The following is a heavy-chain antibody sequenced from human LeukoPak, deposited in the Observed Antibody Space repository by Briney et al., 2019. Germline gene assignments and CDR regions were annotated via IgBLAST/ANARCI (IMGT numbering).Heavy chain of an antibody. D-gene: IGHD2-21*01. CDR3: ARIYLNVASAS. J-gene: IGHJ5*02. Sequence: GGSLRLSCAASGFTFTSYWMSWVRQAPGKGLEWVANIKEDGSEKYYVDSVKGRFTISRDNAKNSVSLQMNSLRAEDTAVYYCARIYLNVASASWGQGTLVTVSS. CDR1: GFTFTSYW. V-gene: IGHV3-7*01. CDR2: IKEDGSEK.